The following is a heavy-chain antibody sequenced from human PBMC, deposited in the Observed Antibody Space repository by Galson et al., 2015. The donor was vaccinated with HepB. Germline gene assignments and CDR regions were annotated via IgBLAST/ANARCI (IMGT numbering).Heavy chain of an antibody. J-gene: IGHJ3*02. V-gene: IGHV1-2*04. D-gene: IGHD2-2*01. CDR3: ARDGVPAEGAFDI. Sequence: SVKVSCKASGYTFTGYYMHWVRQAPGQGLEWMGWINPNSGGTNYAQKFQGWVTMTRDTSISTAYMELSRLRSDDTAVYYCARDGVPAEGAFDIWGQGTMVTVSS. CDR1: GYTFTGYY. CDR2: INPNSGGT.